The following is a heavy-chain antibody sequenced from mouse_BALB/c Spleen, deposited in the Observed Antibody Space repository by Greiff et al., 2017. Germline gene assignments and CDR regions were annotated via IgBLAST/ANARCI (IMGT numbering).Heavy chain of an antibody. V-gene: IGHV1-80*01. CDR1: GYAFSSYW. J-gene: IGHJ1*01. CDR2: IYPGDGDT. D-gene: IGHD4-1*01. CDR3: ARGNWDRYFDV. Sequence: VKLMESGAELVRPGSSVKISCKASGYAFSSYWMNWVKQRPGQGLEWIGQIYPGDGDTNYNGKFKGKATLTADKSSSTAYMQLSSLTSEDSAVYFCARGNWDRYFDVWGAGTTVTVSS.